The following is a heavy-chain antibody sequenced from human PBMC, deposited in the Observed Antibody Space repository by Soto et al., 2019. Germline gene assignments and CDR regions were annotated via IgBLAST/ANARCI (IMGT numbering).Heavy chain of an antibody. CDR2: IIPIFGTA. J-gene: IGHJ6*02. CDR1: GGTFSSYA. V-gene: IGHV1-69*13. CDR3: ARVRGHYYDSSGADYYGMDV. D-gene: IGHD3-22*01. Sequence: SVKVSCKASGGTFSSYAISWVRQAPGQGLEWMGGIIPIFGTANYAQKFQGRVTITADESTSTAYMELSSLRSEDTAVYYCARVRGHYYDSSGADYYGMDVWGQGTTVTVPS.